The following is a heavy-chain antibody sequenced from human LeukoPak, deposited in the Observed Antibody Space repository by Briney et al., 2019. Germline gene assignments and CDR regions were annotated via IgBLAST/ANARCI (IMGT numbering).Heavy chain of an antibody. J-gene: IGHJ4*02. CDR2: ISSSGSTI. CDR3: ASYYYGSGSYSTE. CDR1: GFTFSDYY. Sequence: NPGGSLRLSCAASGFTFSDYYMSWIRQAPGKGLEWVSYISSSGSTIYYADSVKGRFTISRDNAKNSLYLQMNSPRAEDTAVYYCASYYYGSGSYSTEWGQGTLVTVSS. V-gene: IGHV3-11*01. D-gene: IGHD3-10*01.